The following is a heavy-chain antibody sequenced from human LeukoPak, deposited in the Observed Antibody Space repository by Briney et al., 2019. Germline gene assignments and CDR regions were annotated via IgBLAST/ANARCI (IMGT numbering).Heavy chain of an antibody. J-gene: IGHJ4*02. V-gene: IGHV3-74*01. D-gene: IGHD3-22*01. Sequence: GGSLRLSCAASGFTFSSHWMHWVRQAPGKGLVWVSRINSDGTSTTYADSVKGRFTIFRDNAKNTLYLQMNSLRVEDTAVFHCAREGTYSNGPDYWGQGTLVTVSS. CDR3: AREGTYSNGPDY. CDR1: GFTFSSHW. CDR2: INSDGTST.